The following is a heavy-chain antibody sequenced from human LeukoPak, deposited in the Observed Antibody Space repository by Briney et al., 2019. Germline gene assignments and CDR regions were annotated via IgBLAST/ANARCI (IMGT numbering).Heavy chain of an antibody. D-gene: IGHD3-22*01. CDR1: GYTFTSYY. CDR2: INPSGGST. CDR3: ATTNTFDYYDSSGPLGFDP. Sequence: GASVKVSCKASGYTFTSYYMHWVRQAPGQGLEWMGIINPSGGSTSYAQKFQGRVTMTRDTSISTAYMELSRLRSDDTAVYYCATTNTFDYYDSSGPLGFDPWGQGTLVTVSS. V-gene: IGHV1-46*01. J-gene: IGHJ5*02.